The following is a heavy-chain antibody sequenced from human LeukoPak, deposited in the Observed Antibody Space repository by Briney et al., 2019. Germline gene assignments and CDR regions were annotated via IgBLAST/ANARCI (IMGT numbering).Heavy chain of an antibody. Sequence: PSETLSLTCNVSGGSISNYYWNWIRQPAGKGLEWIGRFYARGNTNYNPSLKSRVTMSVDTSKNQLSLKLTSVTAADTAVYYCARGPYKYDGSGAFDIWGQGTMVTVSS. V-gene: IGHV4-4*07. J-gene: IGHJ3*02. CDR3: ARGPYKYDGSGAFDI. CDR1: GGSISNYY. CDR2: FYARGNT. D-gene: IGHD3-22*01.